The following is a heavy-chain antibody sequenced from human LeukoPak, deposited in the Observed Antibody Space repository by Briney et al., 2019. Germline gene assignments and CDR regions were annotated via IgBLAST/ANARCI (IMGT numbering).Heavy chain of an antibody. Sequence: GGSLRLSCAASGFTFSSYGMHWVRQAPGKGLEWVAVISYDGSNKYYADSVKGRFTISRDNSKNTLYLQMNSLRAEDTAVYYCARDALTTADAFDIWGQGTMVTVSS. J-gene: IGHJ3*02. V-gene: IGHV3-30*03. CDR1: GFTFSSYG. CDR2: ISYDGSNK. D-gene: IGHD4/OR15-4a*01. CDR3: ARDALTTADAFDI.